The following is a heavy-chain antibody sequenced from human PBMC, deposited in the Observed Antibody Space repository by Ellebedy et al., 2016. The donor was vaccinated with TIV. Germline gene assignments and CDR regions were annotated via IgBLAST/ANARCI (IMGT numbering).Heavy chain of an antibody. J-gene: IGHJ5*02. Sequence: ASVKVSCXASGYAFTSYGISWVRQAPGQGLEWMGWISAYNGNTNYAQKLQGRVTMTTDTSTSTAYMELSSLRSEDTAVYYCARGGGYYYGSGSYGWFDPWGQGTLVTVSS. CDR3: ARGGGYYYGSGSYGWFDP. V-gene: IGHV1-18*04. CDR2: ISAYNGNT. D-gene: IGHD3-10*01. CDR1: GYAFTSYG.